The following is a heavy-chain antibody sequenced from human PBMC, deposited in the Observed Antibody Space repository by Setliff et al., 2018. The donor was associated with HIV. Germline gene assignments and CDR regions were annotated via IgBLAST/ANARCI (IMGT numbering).Heavy chain of an antibody. CDR3: ARIGSGWSVGWFDP. D-gene: IGHD6-13*01. CDR1: GSSFSSVYH. J-gene: IGHJ5*02. Sequence: SETLSLTCAFSGSSFSSVYHWAWIRQPPGEGLECIGTIFHSGGTYYNPSLKSRVTISVDTSKHQFSLRLSSVTAADTAVYYCARIGSGWSVGWFDPWGQGTLVTVSS. V-gene: IGHV4-38-2*01. CDR2: IFHSGGT.